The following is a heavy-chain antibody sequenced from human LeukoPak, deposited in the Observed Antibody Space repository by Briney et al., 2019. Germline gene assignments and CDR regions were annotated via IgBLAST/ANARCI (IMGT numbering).Heavy chain of an antibody. CDR1: GLSVSSNF. CDR3: AKEGYYYDHNFDY. Sequence: GGSLRLSCAATGLSVSSNFMSWVRQAPGKGLEWVSVIYGGGSTYYADSVKGRFTISRDNSKNTLYLHMNSLRAEDTAVYYCAKEGYYYDHNFDYWGQGTLVTVSS. V-gene: IGHV3-53*05. CDR2: IYGGGST. D-gene: IGHD3-22*01. J-gene: IGHJ4*02.